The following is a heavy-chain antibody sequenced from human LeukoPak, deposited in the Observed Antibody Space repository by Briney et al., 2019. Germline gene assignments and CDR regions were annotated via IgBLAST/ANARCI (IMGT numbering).Heavy chain of an antibody. CDR3: ASLTKQWLGHYFDS. CDR2: IYYSGTT. Sequence: SETLSLTCTVSGGSISSISHYWAWIRQPPGKGLEWIGSIYYSGTTYYNPSLKSRVTMSVDTSKNQFSLKVISLTAADTAVYYCASLTKQWLGHYFDSWGQGTLVTVSS. CDR1: GGSISSISHY. V-gene: IGHV4-39*01. J-gene: IGHJ4*02. D-gene: IGHD6-19*01.